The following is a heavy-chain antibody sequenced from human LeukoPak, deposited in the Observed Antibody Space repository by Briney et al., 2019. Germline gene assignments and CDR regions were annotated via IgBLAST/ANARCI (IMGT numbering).Heavy chain of an antibody. J-gene: IGHJ4*02. CDR2: IEYDGTDT. Sequence: GGSLRLSCAASGFTFSNYGMHWVRQAPGKGLEWVAFIEYDGTDTHFADSVRGRFTISRDNSEDTLYLQMTSLRAEDTAVYYCAKDGWYCSSTSCYGDYWGQGTLVTVSS. V-gene: IGHV3-30*02. CDR1: GFTFSNYG. D-gene: IGHD2-2*01. CDR3: AKDGWYCSSTSCYGDY.